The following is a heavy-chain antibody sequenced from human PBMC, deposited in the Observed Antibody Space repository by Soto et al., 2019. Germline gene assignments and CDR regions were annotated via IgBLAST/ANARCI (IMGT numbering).Heavy chain of an antibody. CDR1: GYTFTSYY. V-gene: IGHV1-46*01. J-gene: IGHJ3*02. CDR3: ARDYFVAQTRGAFDI. Sequence: QVPLVQSGAEVKKPGASVKVSCKASGYTFTSYYMHWVRQAPGQGLEWMGIINPSGGSTSYAQKFQGRVTMTRDTSTSTVYMELSSLRSEDTAVYYCARDYFVAQTRGAFDIWGQGTMVTVSS. CDR2: INPSGGST. D-gene: IGHD3-9*01.